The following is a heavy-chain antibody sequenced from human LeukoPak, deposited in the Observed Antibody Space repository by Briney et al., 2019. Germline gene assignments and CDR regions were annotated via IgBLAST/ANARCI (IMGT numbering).Heavy chain of an antibody. J-gene: IGHJ4*02. Sequence: LVKVSCKASGGTFSSYAISWVRQAPGQGLEWMGGIIPIFGTANYAQKFQGRVTITADESTSTAYMELSSLRSEDTAVYYCARERYCSSTSCRSWASYDYWGQGTLVTVSS. CDR1: GGTFSSYA. CDR3: ARERYCSSTSCRSWASYDY. CDR2: IIPIFGTA. D-gene: IGHD2-2*01. V-gene: IGHV1-69*13.